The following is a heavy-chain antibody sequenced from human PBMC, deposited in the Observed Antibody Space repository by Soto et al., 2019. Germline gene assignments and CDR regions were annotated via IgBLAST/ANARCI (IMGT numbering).Heavy chain of an antibody. D-gene: IGHD4-17*01. CDR3: ASVYGDYLDY. Sequence: QVQLQESGPGLVKPSETLSLTCTVSGGSISSYYWSWIRQPPGKGLEWIGYIYYSGGTNYNPSLTRXAXLXXVTPKNPLPPKLSSVTAADTAVYYCASVYGDYLDYWGQGTLVTVSA. CDR1: GGSISSYY. V-gene: IGHV4-59*01. J-gene: IGHJ4*02. CDR2: IYYSGGT.